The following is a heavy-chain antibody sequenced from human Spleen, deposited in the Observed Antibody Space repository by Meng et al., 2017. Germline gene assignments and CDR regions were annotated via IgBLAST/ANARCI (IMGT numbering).Heavy chain of an antibody. D-gene: IGHD1-26*01. CDR3: ARSTGSSFPYFDY. CDR2: INPNSGDT. Sequence: ASVKVSCKVSDYTLTSDGFSWVRQAPGQGLEWMGRINPNSGDTNYAQKFHGRVTMTRDTSVSTAYMELSRLTSDDTAVYYCARSTGSSFPYFDYWGQGTLVTVSS. CDR1: DYTLTSDG. V-gene: IGHV1-2*06. J-gene: IGHJ4*02.